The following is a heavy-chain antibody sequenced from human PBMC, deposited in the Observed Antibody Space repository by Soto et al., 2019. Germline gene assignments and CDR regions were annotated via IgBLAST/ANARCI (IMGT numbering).Heavy chain of an antibody. CDR1: GFTFSSYS. Sequence: GSLRLSCAASGFTFSSYSMNWVRQAPGKGLEWVSYISSSSSTIYYADSVKGRFTISRDNAKNSLYLQMNSLRDEDTAVYYCAREEFIGYYYDSSGHMDVWGQGTTVTVS. D-gene: IGHD3-22*01. CDR2: ISSSSSTI. V-gene: IGHV3-48*02. CDR3: AREEFIGYYYDSSGHMDV. J-gene: IGHJ6*02.